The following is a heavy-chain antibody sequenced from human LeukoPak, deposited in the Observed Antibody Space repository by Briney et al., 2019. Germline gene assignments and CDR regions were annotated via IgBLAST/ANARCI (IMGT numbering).Heavy chain of an antibody. CDR2: ISSSSSST. J-gene: IGHJ4*02. D-gene: IGHD5-12*01. CDR1: GFTFSTYT. Sequence: PGGSLRLSCAASGFTFSTYTMNWVRQAPGKGLEWVSSISSSSSSTYHADSVKGRFTISRDNAKNSLYLQMNSLRVEDTAVYYCARDGMGSGYDFDYWGQGTLVAVSS. CDR3: ARDGMGSGYDFDY. V-gene: IGHV3-21*01.